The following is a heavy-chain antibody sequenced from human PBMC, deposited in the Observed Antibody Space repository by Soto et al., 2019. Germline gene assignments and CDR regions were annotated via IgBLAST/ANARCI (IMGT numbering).Heavy chain of an antibody. Sequence: GGSLRLSCAASGFIFSGYAMSWVRQAPGKGLEWVSAIRGSGVSTYYADSVKGRVTVSRDNAKNSLYLQMNSLRAEDTAVYYCAKDKNSGWYYFDYWGQGTRVTVSS. CDR1: GFIFSGYA. CDR2: IRGSGVST. D-gene: IGHD6-19*01. V-gene: IGHV3-23*01. CDR3: AKDKNSGWYYFDY. J-gene: IGHJ4*02.